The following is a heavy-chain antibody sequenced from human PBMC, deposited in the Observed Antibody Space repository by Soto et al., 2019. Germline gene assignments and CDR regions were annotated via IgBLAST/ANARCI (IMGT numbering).Heavy chain of an antibody. D-gene: IGHD3-3*01. J-gene: IGHJ4*02. V-gene: IGHV4-39*07. CDR3: ARDSSPYYDFWSGYYTAFDY. CDR1: GGSISTSSYY. Sequence: PSETLSLTCTVSGGSISTSSYYWGWIRQPPGKGLEWIGSIYYNGRTYYNPSLKSRVTISVDTSKNQFSLRLTSVTAADTAVYYCARDSSPYYDFWSGYYTAFDYWGQGTLVTVSS. CDR2: IYYNGRT.